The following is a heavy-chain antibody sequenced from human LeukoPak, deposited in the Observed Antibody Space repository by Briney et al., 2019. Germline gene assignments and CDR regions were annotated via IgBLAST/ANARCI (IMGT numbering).Heavy chain of an antibody. Sequence: ASVKVSCKASGYTFTSYAMNWVRQAPGQGLEWMGWINTNTGNPTYAQGFTGRFVFSLDTSVSTAYLQISSLKAEDTAVYYCARDPTGYSGYPRPEHNWFDPWGQGTLVTVSS. CDR1: GYTFTSYA. J-gene: IGHJ5*02. CDR3: ARDPTGYSGYPRPEHNWFDP. D-gene: IGHD5-12*01. CDR2: INTNTGNP. V-gene: IGHV7-4-1*02.